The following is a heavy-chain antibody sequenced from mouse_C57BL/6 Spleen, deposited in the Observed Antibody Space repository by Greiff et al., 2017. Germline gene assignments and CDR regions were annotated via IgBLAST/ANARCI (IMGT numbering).Heavy chain of an antibody. CDR2: IYPRDGST. Sequence: QVQLQQSGPELVKPGASVKLSCKASGYTFTSYDINWVKQRPGQGLEWIGWIYPRDGSTTYNEKFKGKATLTVDTSSSTAYMELHSLTSEDSAVYFCAREEGSSYLAMDYWGQGTSVTVSS. J-gene: IGHJ4*01. D-gene: IGHD1-1*01. CDR3: AREEGSSYLAMDY. V-gene: IGHV1-85*01. CDR1: GYTFTSYD.